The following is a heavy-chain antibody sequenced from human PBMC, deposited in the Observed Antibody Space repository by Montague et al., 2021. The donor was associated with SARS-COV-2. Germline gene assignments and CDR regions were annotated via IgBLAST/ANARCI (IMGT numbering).Heavy chain of an antibody. CDR3: TKDWDY. CDR2: ILSGGRT. J-gene: IGHJ4*02. V-gene: IGHV3-23*03. CDR1: GFTVSTFD. Sequence: SLRLSCAASGFTVSTFDMTWVRQAPGKGLECVSVILSGGRTFYAASVKGRFTISRDDSTDTLYLHMNSLRGDDTAIYYCTKDWDYWGQGALVTVSS.